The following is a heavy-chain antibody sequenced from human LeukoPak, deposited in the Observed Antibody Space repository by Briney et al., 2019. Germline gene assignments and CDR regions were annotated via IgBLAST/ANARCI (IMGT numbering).Heavy chain of an antibody. J-gene: IGHJ5*02. Sequence: GASVKVSCKASGYTFTSYGISWVRQAPGQGLEWMGWISAYNGNTNYAQKLQGRVTMTTDTSTSTAYMELRSLRSDDTAVYYCARLVVVPAAIIFHWFDPWGQGTLVTVSS. V-gene: IGHV1-18*01. CDR2: ISAYNGNT. CDR3: ARLVVVPAAIIFHWFDP. D-gene: IGHD2-2*01. CDR1: GYTFTSYG.